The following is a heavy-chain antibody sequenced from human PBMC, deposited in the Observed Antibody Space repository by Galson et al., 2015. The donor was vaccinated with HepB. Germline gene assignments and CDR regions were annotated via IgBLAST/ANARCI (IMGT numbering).Heavy chain of an antibody. CDR2: INHSGST. CDR3: ARVASIAVAGTWWFDP. V-gene: IGHV4-34*01. CDR1: GGSFSGYY. Sequence: TLSLTCAVYGGSFSGYYWSWIRQPPGKGLEWIGEINHSGSTNYNPSLKSRVTISVDTSKNQFSLKLSSVTAADTAVYYCARVASIAVAGTWWFDPWGQGTLVTVSS. D-gene: IGHD6-19*01. J-gene: IGHJ5*02.